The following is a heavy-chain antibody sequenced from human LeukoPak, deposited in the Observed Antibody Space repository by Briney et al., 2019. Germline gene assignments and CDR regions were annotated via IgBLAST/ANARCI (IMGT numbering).Heavy chain of an antibody. Sequence: SETLSLTCTVSSGSISSYYWSWLRQPAGKGLEWIGRIYTSGSTNYNPSLKSRVTMSVDTSKNQFSLKLSSVIAADTAVYYCARDLYNWFDPWGQGTLVTVSS. CDR1: SGSISSYY. CDR2: IYTSGST. D-gene: IGHD2/OR15-2a*01. J-gene: IGHJ5*02. V-gene: IGHV4-4*07. CDR3: ARDLYNWFDP.